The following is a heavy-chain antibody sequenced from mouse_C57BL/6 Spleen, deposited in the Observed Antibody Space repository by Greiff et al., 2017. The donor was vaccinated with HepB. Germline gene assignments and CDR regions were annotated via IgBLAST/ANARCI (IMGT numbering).Heavy chain of an antibody. V-gene: IGHV1-20*01. CDR3: ARDYYGSSYYWYFDV. CDR2: INPYNGDT. D-gene: IGHD1-1*01. Sequence: VQLKESGPELVKPGDSVKISCKASGYSFTGYFMNWVMQSHGKSLEWIGRINPYNGDTFYNQKFKGKATLTVDKSSSTAHMELRSLTSEDSAVYYCARDYYGSSYYWYFDVWGTGTTVTVSS. J-gene: IGHJ1*03. CDR1: GYSFTGYF.